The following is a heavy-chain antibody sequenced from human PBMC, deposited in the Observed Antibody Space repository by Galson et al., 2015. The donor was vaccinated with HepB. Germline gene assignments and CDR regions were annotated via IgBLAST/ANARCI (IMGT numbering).Heavy chain of an antibody. Sequence: SLRLSCAASGFTFDDYAMHWVRQAPGKGLEWVAGISWNSGNIGYADSVKGRFTISRDNAKKNLYLQMNSLRAEDTALYYCAKVGSYGVYFDYWGQGTLVTVSS. V-gene: IGHV3-9*01. CDR2: ISWNSGNI. D-gene: IGHD3-16*01. CDR3: AKVGSYGVYFDY. J-gene: IGHJ4*02. CDR1: GFTFDDYA.